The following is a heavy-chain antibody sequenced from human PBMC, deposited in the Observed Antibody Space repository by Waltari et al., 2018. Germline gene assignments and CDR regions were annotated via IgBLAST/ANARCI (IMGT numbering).Heavy chain of an antibody. J-gene: IGHJ5*01. CDR1: GFNFNNFG. Sequence: QVQLVQSGGGVVQPGWSLRLSCAASGFNFNNFGMHWVRQGLGKGLESVTFISDDGTHKFYADSVRGRFTTSRDNSKNILYLQMNGLRPEDTAVYFCAKDSPVVVPAAIDSWGQGTQVTVSS. V-gene: IGHV3-30*18. CDR2: ISDDGTHK. CDR3: AKDSPVVVPAAIDS. D-gene: IGHD2-2*01.